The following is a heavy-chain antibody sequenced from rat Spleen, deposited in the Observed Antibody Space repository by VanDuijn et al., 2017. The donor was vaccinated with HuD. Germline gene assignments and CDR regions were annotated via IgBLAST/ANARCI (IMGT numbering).Heavy chain of an antibody. CDR3: AVAGYGY. D-gene: IGHD4-3*01. CDR2: IANTGGSM. J-gene: IGHJ2*01. CDR1: GFTFNNYW. V-gene: IGHV5-31*01. Sequence: VQLVESGGGLVQPGRSMKLSCAASGFTFNNYWMSWIRQAPGKGLEWVASIANTGGSMNYPDSVKGRFTISRDNAQNTLYLQMNSLRSEDTATYYCAVAGYGYWGQGVMVTVSS.